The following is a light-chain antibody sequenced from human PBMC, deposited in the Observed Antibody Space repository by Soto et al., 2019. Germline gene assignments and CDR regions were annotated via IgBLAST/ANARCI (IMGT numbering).Light chain of an antibody. CDR2: DAS. V-gene: IGKV3-11*01. CDR3: HQPSNTDLT. Sequence: EIVLTQSPATLSLSPGERATLSCRASQSVSSYLAWYQQKPGQAPRLLIYDASNRATGIPARFSGSGSGTDFTLTISSLEPEDFAVYYCHQPSNTDLTFGGGTKVEIK. J-gene: IGKJ4*01. CDR1: QSVSSY.